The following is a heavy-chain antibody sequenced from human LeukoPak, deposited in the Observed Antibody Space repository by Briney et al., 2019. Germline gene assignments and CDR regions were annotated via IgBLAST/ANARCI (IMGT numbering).Heavy chain of an antibody. V-gene: IGHV3-30*18. CDR2: ISYDGSNK. CDR1: GFTFSSYG. D-gene: IGHD6-19*01. Sequence: GRSLRLSCAASGFTFSSYGIHWVRQAAGKGLEWVAVISYDGSNKYYADSVKGRFTISRDNSKNTLYLQMNSLRAEDTAVYYCAKDIYAGSSEEDATLDYWGQGTLVTVSS. J-gene: IGHJ4*02. CDR3: AKDIYAGSSEEDATLDY.